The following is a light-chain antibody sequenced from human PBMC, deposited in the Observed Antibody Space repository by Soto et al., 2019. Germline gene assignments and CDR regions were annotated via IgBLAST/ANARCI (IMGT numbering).Light chain of an antibody. CDR2: GAS. J-gene: IGKJ1*01. CDR1: QIVSSN. Sequence: IVINHAPPAMSVSQGEIATLSCRASQIVSSNLAWYQQKPGQPPRLLIYGASTRATGIPARFSGSGSGTEFPLTISSLQSEDSAVYYCQRYTNGWTFGQGTKVDIK. CDR3: QRYTNGWT. V-gene: IGKV3-15*01.